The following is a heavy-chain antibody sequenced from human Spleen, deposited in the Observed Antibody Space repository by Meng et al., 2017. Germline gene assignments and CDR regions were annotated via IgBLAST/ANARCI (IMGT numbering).Heavy chain of an antibody. V-gene: IGHV4-34*01. CDR1: GESFSGYT. CDR3: ARGEVQRRWQQLDGWTYDHYGLDV. CDR2: IRHSGNT. D-gene: IGHD5-24*01. Sequence: GSLRLSCAVLGESFSGYTLTWIRQPPGKGLEWIGEIRHSGNTNYNPSLKSRVAISLDTSKKQFSLKLSSVTAADTAVYYCARGEVQRRWQQLDGWTYDHYGLDVWGQGTTVTVSS. J-gene: IGHJ6*02.